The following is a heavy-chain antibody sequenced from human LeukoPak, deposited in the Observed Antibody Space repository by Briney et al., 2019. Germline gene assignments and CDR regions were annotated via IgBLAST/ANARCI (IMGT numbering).Heavy chain of an antibody. Sequence: PGGSLRLSCAASGFTFSNYAMNWVRQPPGKGLEWVSAINGSGANTYYADSVKGRFTISRDNSKNTLYLQMNILRAEDSAVFYCAKDRSSGYPEWYFDLWGRGTLVTVSS. J-gene: IGHJ2*01. CDR2: INGSGANT. D-gene: IGHD3-22*01. CDR1: GFTFSNYA. V-gene: IGHV3-23*01. CDR3: AKDRSSGYPEWYFDL.